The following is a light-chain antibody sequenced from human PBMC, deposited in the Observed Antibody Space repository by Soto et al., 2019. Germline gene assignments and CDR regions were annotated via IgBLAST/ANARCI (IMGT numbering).Light chain of an antibody. Sequence: QSVLTQPASVSGSPGQSIAISCAGTSSDVGAYQYVSWYQQHPGKAPKLIIYEVSNRLSGVPDRFSGSKSGTSASLAITGLQAEDEADYYCQAYDGRLSGVLFGGGTKLTVL. CDR2: EVS. CDR1: SSDVGAYQY. CDR3: QAYDGRLSGVL. J-gene: IGLJ2*01. V-gene: IGLV2-14*01.